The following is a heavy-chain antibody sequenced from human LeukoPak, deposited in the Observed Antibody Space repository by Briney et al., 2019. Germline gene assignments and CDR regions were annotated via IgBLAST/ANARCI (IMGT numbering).Heavy chain of an antibody. Sequence: ASETLSLTCNVSGGSISTYYWTWIRQPPGKGLEWIGYIYYTGSTYYNPSPKSRATISVDTSMDQFSLKLSSVTAADTAVYFCARMYGYTYGPDYWGQGTLVTVSS. CDR2: IYYTGST. D-gene: IGHD5-18*01. CDR1: GGSISTYY. CDR3: ARMYGYTYGPDY. V-gene: IGHV4-59*01. J-gene: IGHJ4*02.